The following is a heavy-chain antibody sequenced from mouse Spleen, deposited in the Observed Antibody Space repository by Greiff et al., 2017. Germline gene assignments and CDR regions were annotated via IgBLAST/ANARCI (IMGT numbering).Heavy chain of an antibody. Sequence: VQLQQPGAELVKPGASVKLSCKASGYTFTSYWMQWVKQRPGQGLEWIGEIDPSDSYTNYNQKFKGKATLTVDTSSSTAYMQLSSLTSEDSAVYYCARLNGAYWGQGTLVTVSA. J-gene: IGHJ3*01. V-gene: IGHV1-50*01. CDR2: IDPSDSYT. CDR1: GYTFTSYW. CDR3: ARLNGAY.